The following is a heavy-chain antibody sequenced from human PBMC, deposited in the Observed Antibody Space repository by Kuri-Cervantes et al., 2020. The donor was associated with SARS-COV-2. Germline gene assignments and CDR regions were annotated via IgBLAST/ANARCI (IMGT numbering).Heavy chain of an antibody. CDR2: IYSGGST. CDR3: AKIPFYDSSGYYSNY. V-gene: IGHV3-66*01. Sequence: GESLKISCAASGFTVSSNYMSWVRQAPGKGLEWVSVIYSGGSTYYADSVKGRFTISRDNSKNTLYLQMNSLRAEDTAVYYCAKIPFYDSSGYYSNYWGQGTLVTVSS. D-gene: IGHD3-22*01. CDR1: GFTVSSNY. J-gene: IGHJ4*02.